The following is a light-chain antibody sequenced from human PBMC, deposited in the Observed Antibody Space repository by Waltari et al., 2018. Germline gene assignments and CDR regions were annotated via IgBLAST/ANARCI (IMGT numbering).Light chain of an antibody. V-gene: IGKV2-28*01. CDR3: MQALQTPWT. CDR1: QSLLHSNGYNY. CDR2: LGS. J-gene: IGKJ1*01. Sequence: DIVVPQSPLALPVTPGEPASISCRSSQSLLHSNGYNYLDWYVQKPGQSPQVLIYLGSNRASGVPDRFSGSGSGTDFTLKISRVEAEDVGVYYCMQALQTPWTFGQGTKVEIK.